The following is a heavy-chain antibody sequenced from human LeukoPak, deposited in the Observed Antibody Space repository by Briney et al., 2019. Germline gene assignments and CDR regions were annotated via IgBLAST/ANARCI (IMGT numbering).Heavy chain of an antibody. Sequence: PSETLSLTCTVSGGSISNYYWSWIRQPPGKGVEWMGNVFYSGSTNYNPSLKRRVTISLDTSKSQFSLRLTSVTAADTAVYYCAREGGSYYHWFDHWGQGNLVTVSS. D-gene: IGHD1-26*01. V-gene: IGHV4-59*01. CDR3: AREGGSYYHWFDH. CDR2: VFYSGST. J-gene: IGHJ5*02. CDR1: GGSISNYY.